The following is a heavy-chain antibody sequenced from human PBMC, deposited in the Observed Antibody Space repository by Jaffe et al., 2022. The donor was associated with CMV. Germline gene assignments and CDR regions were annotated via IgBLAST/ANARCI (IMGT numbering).Heavy chain of an antibody. CDR1: GGTFSSYA. CDR3: ARAALKYYDSSGDYAFDI. Sequence: QVQLVQSGAEVKKPGSSVKVSCKASGGTFSSYAISWVRQAPGQGLEWMGGIIPIFGTANYAQKFQGRVTITADESTSTAYMELSSLRSEDTAVYYCARAALKYYDSSGDYAFDIWGQGTMVTVSS. D-gene: IGHD3-22*01. V-gene: IGHV1-69*01. J-gene: IGHJ3*02. CDR2: IIPIFGTA.